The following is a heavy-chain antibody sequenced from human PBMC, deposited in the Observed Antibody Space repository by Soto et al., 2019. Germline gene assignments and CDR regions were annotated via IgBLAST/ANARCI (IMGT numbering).Heavy chain of an antibody. CDR1: GFPFSSYG. CDR3: AKDKQSSSGWPIDY. V-gene: IGHV3-30*18. D-gene: IGHD6-19*01. Sequence: GGSRRLSCAASGFPFSSYGMHWVRQAPGKGLEWVAVISYDGSNKYYADSVKGRFTISRDNSKNTLYLQMNSLRAEDTAVYYCAKDKQSSSGWPIDYWGQGT. J-gene: IGHJ4*02. CDR2: ISYDGSNK.